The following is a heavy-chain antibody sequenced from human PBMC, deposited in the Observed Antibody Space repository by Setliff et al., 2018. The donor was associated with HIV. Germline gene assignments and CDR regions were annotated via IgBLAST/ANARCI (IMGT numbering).Heavy chain of an antibody. CDR3: ARVKGLRVRNWNDRPNASDL. J-gene: IGHJ3*01. Sequence: PSETLSLTCTVSGASIDSGFHYWGWILQSPGKGLEWIGEIYHSGSTIYNPSLKSRVTISVDTSKNQFSLKLSSVTAADTAVYYCARVKGLRVRNWNDRPNASDLWGQGTMVTVSS. D-gene: IGHD1-1*01. CDR2: IYHSGST. V-gene: IGHV4-39*01. CDR1: GASIDSGFHY.